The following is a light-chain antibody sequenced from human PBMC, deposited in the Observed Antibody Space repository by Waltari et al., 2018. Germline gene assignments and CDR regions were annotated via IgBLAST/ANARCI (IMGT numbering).Light chain of an antibody. Sequence: QSAPNQPAPVFGSPGESVTNPWPATRNDFGAYYYVSWYQHRPGDPPHRIISDFSKRPSGVSDRFSGSNSSTSASPTLTGLQPGAEADYYCCSYSCSSVVSFGGGTKLTVL. V-gene: IGLV2-14*03. CDR2: DFS. J-gene: IGLJ2*01. CDR1: RNDFGAYYY. CDR3: CSYSCSSVVS.